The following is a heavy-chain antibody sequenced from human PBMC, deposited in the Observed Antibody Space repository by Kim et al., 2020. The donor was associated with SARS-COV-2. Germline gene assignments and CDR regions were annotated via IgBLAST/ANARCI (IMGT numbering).Heavy chain of an antibody. CDR2: IYPGDSDT. V-gene: IGHV5-51*01. D-gene: IGHD3-10*01. Sequence: GESLKISCQASGYGFTNYWIGWVRQMPGKGLEWMGIIYPGDSDTRYSPSFQGQVTISVDKSISTAYLQWSSLKASDTAMDYCARPFGSGSYPHYWYIDLWGRGTLVTVSS. CDR1: GYGFTNYW. CDR3: ARPFGSGSYPHYWYIDL. J-gene: IGHJ2*01.